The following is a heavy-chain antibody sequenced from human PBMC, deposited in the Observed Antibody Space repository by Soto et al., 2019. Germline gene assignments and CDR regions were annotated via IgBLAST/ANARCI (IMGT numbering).Heavy chain of an antibody. CDR3: ARRPRVWVGELGYYYDYGIDG. CDR2: IYFSGNT. CDR1: GGSISSSSYY. D-gene: IGHD3-10*01. J-gene: IGHJ6*02. V-gene: IGHV4-39*01. Sequence: PSETLSLPCTVSGGSISSSSYYWGWIRQPPGKGLEWIGSIYFSGNTYYNPSLKSRVTISVDTSKNQFSLKLSSVTAADTAVYCCARRPRVWVGELGYYYDYGIDGWGQGTTVT.